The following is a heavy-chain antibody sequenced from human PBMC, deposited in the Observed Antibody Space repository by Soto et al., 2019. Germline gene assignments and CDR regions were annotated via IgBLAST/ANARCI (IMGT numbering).Heavy chain of an antibody. J-gene: IGHJ6*02. V-gene: IGHV3-49*04. CDR2: IRSKAYGGTT. CDR1: GFTFGDYA. Sequence: GGSLRLSCTASGFTFGDYAMSWVRQAPGKGLEWVGFIRSKAYGGTTEYAASVKGRFTISRDDSKSIAYLQMNSLKTEDTAVYYCTNGGYCSSNSCYTWYYGMDVWGQGTTVPVS. CDR3: TNGGYCSSNSCYTWYYGMDV. D-gene: IGHD2-2*02.